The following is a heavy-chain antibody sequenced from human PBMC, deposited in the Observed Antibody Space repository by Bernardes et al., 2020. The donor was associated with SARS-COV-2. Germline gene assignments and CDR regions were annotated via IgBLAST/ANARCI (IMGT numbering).Heavy chain of an antibody. J-gene: IGHJ3*02. Sequence: GGSLRLSCAASGFTFSSYGMHWVRQAPGKGLEWVAVIWYDGSNKYYADSVKGRFTISRDNSKNTLYLQMNSLRAEDTAVYYCARDGMYTSSWDDAFDIWGQGTMVTVSS. CDR3: ARDGMYTSSWDDAFDI. D-gene: IGHD6-13*01. V-gene: IGHV3-33*08. CDR1: GFTFSSYG. CDR2: IWYDGSNK.